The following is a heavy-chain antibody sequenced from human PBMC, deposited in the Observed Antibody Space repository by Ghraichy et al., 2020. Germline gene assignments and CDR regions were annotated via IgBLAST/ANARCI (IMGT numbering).Heavy chain of an antibody. CDR1: GFTFSSYE. CDR3: ARDEGGFWSGYRH. Sequence: SCAASGFTFSSYEMTWVRQAPGKGLEWVSYISSSGSTIKYADSVKGRFTISRDNAKKSLYLQMNSLRVEDTAVYYCARDEGGFWSGYRHWGQGTLVTVSA. V-gene: IGHV3-48*03. J-gene: IGHJ4*02. CDR2: ISSSGSTI. D-gene: IGHD3-3*01.